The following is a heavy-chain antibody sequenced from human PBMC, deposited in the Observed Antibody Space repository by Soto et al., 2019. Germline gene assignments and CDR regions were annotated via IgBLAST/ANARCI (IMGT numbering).Heavy chain of an antibody. D-gene: IGHD6-13*01. CDR3: VRDSETSSSWSLDY. V-gene: IGHV3-53*01. CDR1: GFNVSSDY. CDR2: LSTTGFT. J-gene: IGHJ4*02. Sequence: EVQLVESGGGLIQPGGSLRLSCVASGFNVSSDYMNWVRQAPGKGLEWVSVLSTTGFTSYAGSVKGRFTISSDSSKNTLYLQMNSLRVEDTAVYYCVRDSETSSSWSLDYWGQGVLVTVSS.